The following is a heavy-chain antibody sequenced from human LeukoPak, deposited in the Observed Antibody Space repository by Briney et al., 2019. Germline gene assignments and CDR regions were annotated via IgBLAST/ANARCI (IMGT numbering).Heavy chain of an antibody. CDR3: ASGDYCSIRSCPELDAFDI. CDR2: IYYSGST. Sequence: PSETLSLTCTVSGGSISSSSYYWGWIRQPPGKGLEWIGSIYYSGSTYYNPSLKSRVTISVDRSKNQFSLKLSSVTAADTAVYYCASGDYCSIRSCPELDAFDIWGQGTMVTVSS. V-gene: IGHV4-39*07. J-gene: IGHJ3*02. D-gene: IGHD2-2*01. CDR1: GGSISSSSYY.